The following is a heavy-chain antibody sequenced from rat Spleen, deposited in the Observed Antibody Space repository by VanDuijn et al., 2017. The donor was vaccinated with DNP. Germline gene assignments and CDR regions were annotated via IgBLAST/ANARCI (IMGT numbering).Heavy chain of an antibody. CDR3: ARHYGGYLFYFDF. V-gene: IGHV5-25*01. CDR1: GFTFSNYD. CDR2: IGPRGAYT. Sequence: EVQLVESGGGLVQPGRSLKLSCAASGFTFSNYDMAWVRQAPTKGLEWVACIGPRGAYTYYGDSVRGRFTISRDNTKSTLYLQMNSLSSEDIATYFCARHYGGYLFYFDFWGQGVMVTVSS. J-gene: IGHJ2*01. D-gene: IGHD1-11*01.